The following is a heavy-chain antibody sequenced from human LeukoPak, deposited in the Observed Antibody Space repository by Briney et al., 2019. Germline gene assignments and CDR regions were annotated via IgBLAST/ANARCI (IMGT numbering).Heavy chain of an antibody. D-gene: IGHD3-10*01. J-gene: IGHJ4*02. V-gene: IGHV3-23*01. CDR2: ISGSGGST. CDR1: GFTVSSNY. Sequence: GGSLRLSCAASGFTVSSNYMSRVRQAPGKGLEWVSAISGSGGSTYYADSVKGRFTISRDNSKNTLYLQMNSLRAEDTAVYYCAKPQPPGGFGELLGDYWGQGTLVTVSS. CDR3: AKPQPPGGFGELLGDY.